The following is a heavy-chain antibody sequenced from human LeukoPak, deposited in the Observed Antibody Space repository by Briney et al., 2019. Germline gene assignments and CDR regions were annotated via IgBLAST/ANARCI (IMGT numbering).Heavy chain of an antibody. V-gene: IGHV3-7*01. Sequence: GGSLRLSCSASGFTFSSFWMGWVRQAPGKGLEWVASIRWDDERHHVDSVTGRFSVSRDNAKNSLYLQMNSLRAEDTAVYFCSRITTNGYFEYWGQGAPVTVSS. CDR1: GFTFSSFW. CDR2: IRWDDER. CDR3: SRITTNGYFEY. J-gene: IGHJ4*02. D-gene: IGHD1-1*01.